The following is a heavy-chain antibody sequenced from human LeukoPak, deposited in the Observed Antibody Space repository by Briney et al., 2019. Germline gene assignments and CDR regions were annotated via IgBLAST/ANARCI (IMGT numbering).Heavy chain of an antibody. J-gene: IGHJ4*02. V-gene: IGHV4-59*01. Sequence: SETLPLTCTVSGGSISTYYWLWIRQPPAKGLEWVGHIYYSGGTRYNPPLKSRVTISVDTSKNQFSLKLNSVTAADTALYYCAREQAVAGSGFDYWGQGTLVTVSS. CDR3: AREQAVAGSGFDY. CDR1: GGSISTYY. CDR2: IYYSGGT. D-gene: IGHD6-19*01.